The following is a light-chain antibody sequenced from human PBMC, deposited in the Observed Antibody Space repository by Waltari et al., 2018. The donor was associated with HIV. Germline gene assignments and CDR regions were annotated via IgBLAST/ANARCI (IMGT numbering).Light chain of an antibody. CDR1: SSNIGSNY. V-gene: IGLV1-47*01. Sequence: QSVLTQPPSASGTPGQRVTISCSGSSSNIGSNYVYWYQQLPGTAPKLLIYRNNQRPSGVPDRFSVSKSGTSASLAISGLRSEDEADYYCAAWDNGLSAPVFGGGTKLTVL. CDR2: RNN. J-gene: IGLJ3*02. CDR3: AAWDNGLSAPV.